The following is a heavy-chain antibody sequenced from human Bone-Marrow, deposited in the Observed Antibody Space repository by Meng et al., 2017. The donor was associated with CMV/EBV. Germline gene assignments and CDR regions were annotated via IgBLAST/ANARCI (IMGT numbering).Heavy chain of an antibody. CDR1: GFTVSSNY. D-gene: IGHD3-3*01. V-gene: IGHV3-30*02. CDR3: ARDKERFLEENAFDI. J-gene: IGHJ3*02. Sequence: GESLKISCAASGFTVSSNYMSWVRQAPGKGLEWVAFIRYDGSNKYYADSVKGRFTISRDNSKNTLYLQMNSLRAEDTAVYYCARDKERFLEENAFDIWGQGTMVTVSS. CDR2: IRYDGSNK.